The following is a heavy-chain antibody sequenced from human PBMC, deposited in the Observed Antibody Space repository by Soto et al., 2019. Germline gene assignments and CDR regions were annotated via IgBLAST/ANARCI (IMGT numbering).Heavy chain of an antibody. CDR3: ARDLSRGYSYGSDY. CDR1: GFTFSSYG. D-gene: IGHD5-18*01. Sequence: QVQLVESGGGVVQPGRSLRLSCAASGFTFSSYGMHWVRQAPGKVLEWVAVIWYDGSNKYYADSVKGRFTISRDNSKNTLYLQMNSLRAEDTAVYYCARDLSRGYSYGSDYWGQGTLVTVSS. J-gene: IGHJ4*02. CDR2: IWYDGSNK. V-gene: IGHV3-33*01.